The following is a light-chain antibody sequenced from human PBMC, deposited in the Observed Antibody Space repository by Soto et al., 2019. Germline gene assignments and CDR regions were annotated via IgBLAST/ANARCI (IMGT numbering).Light chain of an antibody. V-gene: IGLV2-14*01. CDR1: SSDVGGYNF. CDR2: EVT. Sequence: QSALTQPASVSGSPGQSITISCTGTSSDVGGYNFVSWYQQHPGKAPKLMIYEVTNRPSGVSNRFSGSKSGNTASLTISGLQAEDEADYYCSSYTSSITRVFGGGTKRTVL. CDR3: SSYTSSITRV. J-gene: IGLJ3*02.